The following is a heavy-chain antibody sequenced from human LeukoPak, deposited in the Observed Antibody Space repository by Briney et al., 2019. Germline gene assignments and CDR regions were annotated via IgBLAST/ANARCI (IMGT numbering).Heavy chain of an antibody. J-gene: IGHJ4*02. CDR1: GFTFSSYS. Sequence: GGSLRLSCAASGFTFSSYSMNWVRQAPGKGLEWVSYISSSSTIYYADSVKGRFTISRDNAKNSLYLQMNSLRAEDTAVYYCARDATKNSNPIGYCSSTSCLSLDYWGQGTLVTVSS. CDR3: ARDATKNSNPIGYCSSTSCLSLDY. V-gene: IGHV3-48*01. CDR2: ISSSSTI. D-gene: IGHD2-2*01.